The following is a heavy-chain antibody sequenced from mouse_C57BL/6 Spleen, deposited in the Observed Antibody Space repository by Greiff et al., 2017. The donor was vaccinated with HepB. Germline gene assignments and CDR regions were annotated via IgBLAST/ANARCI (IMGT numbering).Heavy chain of an antibody. D-gene: IGHD3-1*01. CDR1: GYTFTSYW. Sequence: QVHVKQPGAELVKPGASVKMSCKASGYTFTSYWITWVKQRPGQGLEWIGDIYPGSGSTNYNEKFKSKATLTVDTSSSTAYMQLSSLTSEDSAVYYCATTARAMDYWGQGTSVTVSS. CDR2: IYPGSGST. V-gene: IGHV1-55*01. J-gene: IGHJ4*01. CDR3: ATTARAMDY.